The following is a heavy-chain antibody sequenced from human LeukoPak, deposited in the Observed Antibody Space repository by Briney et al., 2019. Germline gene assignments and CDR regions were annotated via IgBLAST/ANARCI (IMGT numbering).Heavy chain of an antibody. V-gene: IGHV3-33*01. CDR2: IWYDGSNK. D-gene: IGHD1-26*01. Sequence: GRSLRLSCAASGFTFSSYGMHWVRQAPGKGLEWVAVIWYDGSNKYYADSVKGRFTISRDNSKNTLYLQMNSLRAEDTAVYYCARASGSYYGYYYGMDVWGQGTMVTVSS. CDR3: ARASGSYYGYYYGMDV. J-gene: IGHJ6*02. CDR1: GFTFSSYG.